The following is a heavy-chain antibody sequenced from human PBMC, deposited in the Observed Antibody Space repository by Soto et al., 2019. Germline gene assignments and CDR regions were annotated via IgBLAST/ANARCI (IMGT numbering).Heavy chain of an antibody. CDR3: ARAPRNYGSGSYWPFFDY. CDR2: IYHSGST. CDR1: GGSISSGGYS. D-gene: IGHD3-10*01. J-gene: IGHJ4*02. V-gene: IGHV4-30-2*01. Sequence: QLQLQESGSGLVKPSQTLSLTCAVSGGSISSGGYSWSWIRQPPGKGLEWIGYIYHSGSTYYNPSLKSRVTISVDRSKNQFSLKLSSVTAADTAVYYCARAPRNYGSGSYWPFFDYWGQGTLVTVSS.